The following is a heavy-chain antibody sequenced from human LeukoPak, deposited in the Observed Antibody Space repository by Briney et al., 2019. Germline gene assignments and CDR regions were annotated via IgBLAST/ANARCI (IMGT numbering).Heavy chain of an antibody. CDR3: AKPLEKYTYGGNFDY. J-gene: IGHJ4*02. D-gene: IGHD4-23*01. CDR1: GFTFSSYA. CDR2: ISSSADST. Sequence: GGSLRLSCEASGFTFSSYAMSWVRQAPGKGLAWVSVISSSADSTYYADSVKGRFTISRDNSKNTPYLQMNNLRAEDTAVYYCAKPLEKYTYGGNFDYWGQGILVTVSS. V-gene: IGHV3-23*01.